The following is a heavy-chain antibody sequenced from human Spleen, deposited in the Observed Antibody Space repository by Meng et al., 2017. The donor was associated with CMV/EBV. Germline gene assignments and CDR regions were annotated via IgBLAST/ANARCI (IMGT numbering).Heavy chain of an antibody. D-gene: IGHD3-10*01. J-gene: IGHJ4*02. Sequence: QITLQESCTTLLKPTHTLTLTCTSSGVSLSTSGVGVCWIRQPPGEALEWLAVIYWDDDKRYSPSLKSRLTIIKDTSKNQVVLTMTNMDPVDTATYFCAHGFWGSRYFDYWGQGTLVTVSS. V-gene: IGHV2-5*02. CDR3: AHGFWGSRYFDY. CDR1: GVSLSTSGVG. CDR2: IYWDDDK.